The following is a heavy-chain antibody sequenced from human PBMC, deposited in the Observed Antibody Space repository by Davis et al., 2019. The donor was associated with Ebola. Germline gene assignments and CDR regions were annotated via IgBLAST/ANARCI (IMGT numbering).Heavy chain of an antibody. V-gene: IGHV4-59*08. CDR2: IYYSGST. Sequence: GSLRLSCTVSGGSISSYYWSWIRQPPGKGLEWIGYIYYSGSTNYNPSLKSRVTISVDTSKNQFSLKLSSVTAADPAVYYCARHLITMVRGVIRYYYGMDVWGQGTTVTVSS. J-gene: IGHJ6*02. D-gene: IGHD3-10*01. CDR3: ARHLITMVRGVIRYYYGMDV. CDR1: GGSISSYY.